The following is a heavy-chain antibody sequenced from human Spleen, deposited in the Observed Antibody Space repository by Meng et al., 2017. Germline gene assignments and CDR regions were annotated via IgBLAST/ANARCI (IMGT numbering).Heavy chain of an antibody. Sequence: VQLQPWGAGLLKPSETLSLTCAVYGGAFIDHYWTWIRQSPGKGLEWIGEIEYSGSTNYNPSLQSRVTVSVDTIKKQFSLKLTSLTAADTAVYYCARGAIATIRSLDPWGQGTLVTVSS. D-gene: IGHD2-2*02. J-gene: IGHJ5*02. CDR2: IEYSGST. CDR1: GGAFIDHY. V-gene: IGHV4-34*01. CDR3: ARGAIATIRSLDP.